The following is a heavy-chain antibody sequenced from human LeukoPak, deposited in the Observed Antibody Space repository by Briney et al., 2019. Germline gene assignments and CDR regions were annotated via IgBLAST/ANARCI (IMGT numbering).Heavy chain of an antibody. CDR2: INEDGSII. CDR1: GVTFSSYG. Sequence: SLRLSCAASGVTFSSYGMHWGLQAPGKRLKAGSRINEDGSIITYADSVKGRFTISRDNAKNTLYLQMNSLRAEDTAVYYCVRDLILVWTPGDDFDYWGQGTLVTVSS. V-gene: IGHV3-74*01. D-gene: IGHD2-8*01. CDR3: VRDLILVWTPGDDFDY. J-gene: IGHJ4*02.